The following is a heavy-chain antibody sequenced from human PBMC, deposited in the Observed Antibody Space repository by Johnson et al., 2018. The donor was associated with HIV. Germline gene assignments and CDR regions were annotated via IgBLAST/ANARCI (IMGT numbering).Heavy chain of an antibody. CDR2: INWNGGST. CDR1: GFTFSDFY. Sequence: VQLVESGGGLVKPGGSLRLSCAASGFTFSDFYMSYIRQAPGKGLEWVSGINWNGGSTGYADSVKGRFTISRDNAKNSLYLQMNSLRAEDTALYYCARATHYYDSSGYYIDAFDIWGQGTMVTVSS. D-gene: IGHD3-22*01. CDR3: ARATHYYDSSGYYIDAFDI. J-gene: IGHJ3*02. V-gene: IGHV3-20*04.